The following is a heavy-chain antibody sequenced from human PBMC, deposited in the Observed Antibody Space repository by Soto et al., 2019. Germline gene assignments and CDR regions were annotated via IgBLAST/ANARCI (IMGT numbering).Heavy chain of an antibody. CDR1: GGTFSSYA. J-gene: IGHJ5*02. CDR2: IISIFGTA. CDR3: ARVLYYGSGSYALEPQEAWFDP. D-gene: IGHD3-10*01. Sequence: ASVKVSCKASGGTFSSYAISWVRQAPGQGLEWMGGIISIFGTANYAQKFQGRVTITADESTSTAYMELSSLRSEDTAVYYCARVLYYGSGSYALEPQEAWFDPWGQGTLVTVSS. V-gene: IGHV1-69*13.